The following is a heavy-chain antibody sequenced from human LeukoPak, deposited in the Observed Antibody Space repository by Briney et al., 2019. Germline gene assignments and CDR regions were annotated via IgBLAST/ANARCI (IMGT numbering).Heavy chain of an antibody. V-gene: IGHV4-59*08. J-gene: IGHJ4*02. CDR3: ARRSSGRNGGYFDY. D-gene: IGHD1-26*01. CDR1: GGSISSYY. CDR2: IYYSGST. Sequence: PSETLSLTCTVSGGSISSYYWSWIRQPPGKGLEGIGYIYYSGSTNYNPSLKSRVTISVDTSKNQFSLKLSSVTAADTAVYYCARRSSGRNGGYFDYWGQGTLVTVSS.